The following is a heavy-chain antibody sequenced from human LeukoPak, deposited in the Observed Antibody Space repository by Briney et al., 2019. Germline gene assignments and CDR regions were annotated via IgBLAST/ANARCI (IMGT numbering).Heavy chain of an antibody. D-gene: IGHD3-22*01. V-gene: IGHV1-69*13. Sequence: SVKVSCKASGGTFSSYAISWVRQAPGQGLEWMGGIIPIFGTANYAQKFQGRVTITADESTSTAYMELSSLRSEDTAVYYCARDPGGSSGYYPDAFDIWGQGTMVTVSS. CDR1: GGTFSSYA. CDR3: ARDPGGSSGYYPDAFDI. J-gene: IGHJ3*02. CDR2: IIPIFGTA.